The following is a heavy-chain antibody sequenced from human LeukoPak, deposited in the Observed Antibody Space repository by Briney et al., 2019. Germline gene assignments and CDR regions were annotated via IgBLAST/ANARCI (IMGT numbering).Heavy chain of an antibody. CDR3: ARDFAGVNWFDP. CDR1: GYTFTCYY. CDR2: INPNSGGT. D-gene: IGHD7-27*01. V-gene: IGHV1-2*02. Sequence: ASVKVSFKASGYTFTCYYMHWVRQAPGQGLEWMGWINPNSGGTNYAQKFQGRVNMTRETSISTAYMEMSRLRSDDPAVYYCARDFAGVNWFDPWGQGTLVTVSS. J-gene: IGHJ5*02.